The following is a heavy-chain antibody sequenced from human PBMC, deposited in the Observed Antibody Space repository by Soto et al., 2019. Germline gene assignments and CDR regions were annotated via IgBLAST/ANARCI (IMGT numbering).Heavy chain of an antibody. Sequence: EVQLVETGGGLIQPGGSLRLSCAASGLTVSSHYMNWVRQAPGKGLEWVSVLYSGGSTHYAGSVKRRFIISRDNSKNTVYLQMNSLRVEDTAIYYCARDRPGDEGDGFDIWGHGTMVTVSS. D-gene: IGHD3-10*01. J-gene: IGHJ3*02. CDR2: LYSGGST. CDR1: GLTVSSHY. CDR3: ARDRPGDEGDGFDI. V-gene: IGHV3-53*02.